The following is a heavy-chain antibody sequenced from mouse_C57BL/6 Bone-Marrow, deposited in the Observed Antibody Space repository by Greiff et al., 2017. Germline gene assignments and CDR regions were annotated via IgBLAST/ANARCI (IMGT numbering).Heavy chain of an antibody. J-gene: IGHJ4*01. V-gene: IGHV8-8*01. D-gene: IGHD1-1*01. CDR2: IWWDDDK. CDR1: GFSLSTFGMG. CDR3: ARIYYYGSSYLLWAMDY. Sequence: QVTLKVSGPGILQPSQTLSLTCSFSGFSLSTFGMGVGWIRQPSGKGLEWLAHIWWDDDKYYNPALKSRLTISKDTSKNQVFRKIANVDTAATATYYCARIYYYGSSYLLWAMDYWGQGTSVTVSS.